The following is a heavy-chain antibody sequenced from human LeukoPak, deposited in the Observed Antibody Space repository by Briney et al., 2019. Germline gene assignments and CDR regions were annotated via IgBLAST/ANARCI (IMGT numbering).Heavy chain of an antibody. V-gene: IGHV3-23*01. Sequence: GGSLRLSCEASGFTFSNYAMNWVRQAPGKGLEWVSGISGSGDYTYYADSVKGRFTISRDNSKNTLYLQMNSLRAEDTAVYYCAKVTSGGSCYQSDYWGQGTLVTVSS. J-gene: IGHJ4*02. CDR1: GFTFSNYA. CDR2: ISGSGDYT. CDR3: AKVTSGGSCYQSDY. D-gene: IGHD2-15*01.